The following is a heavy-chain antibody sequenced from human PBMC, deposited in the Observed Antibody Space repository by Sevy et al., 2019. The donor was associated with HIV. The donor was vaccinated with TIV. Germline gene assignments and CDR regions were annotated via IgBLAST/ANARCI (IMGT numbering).Heavy chain of an antibody. CDR2: IWYDGSNK. D-gene: IGHD6-6*01. Sequence: GGSLRLSCAASGFTFSSYGMHWVRQAPGKGLEWVAVIWYDGSNKYYADSVKGRFTISRDNSKNTLYLQMNGLRAEDTAVYYCARERSSSAGAPDYWGQGTLVTVSS. CDR3: ARERSSSAGAPDY. CDR1: GFTFSSYG. J-gene: IGHJ4*02. V-gene: IGHV3-33*01.